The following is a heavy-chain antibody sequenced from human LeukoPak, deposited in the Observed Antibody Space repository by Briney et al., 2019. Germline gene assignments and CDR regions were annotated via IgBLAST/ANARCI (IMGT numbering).Heavy chain of an antibody. D-gene: IGHD3-9*01. J-gene: IGHJ4*02. V-gene: IGHV3-48*04. Sequence: GGSLRLSCAASGFTFSSYSMSWVRQAPGKGLEWVSYISGSSSTIYYADSMKGRFTISRDNAKNSLYYCARDYPDGGGGRYFDWLPVFWGQGTLVTVSS. CDR3: WLPVF. CDR2: ISGSSSTI. CDR1: GFTFSSYS.